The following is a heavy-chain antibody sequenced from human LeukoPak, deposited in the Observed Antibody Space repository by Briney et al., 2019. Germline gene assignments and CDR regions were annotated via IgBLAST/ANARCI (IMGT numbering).Heavy chain of an antibody. V-gene: IGHV4-59*01. CDR1: GASIDSYY. J-gene: IGHJ4*02. Sequence: SETLSLTCTVSGASIDSYYWTWIRQPPGKALEWIGFMYNSGSTTYNPSLKSRVTISVDASMNQFSLTLTSVTAADTAVYYCARVAASGTGPDSWGQGTLVTVSS. D-gene: IGHD6-13*01. CDR2: MYNSGST. CDR3: ARVAASGTGPDS.